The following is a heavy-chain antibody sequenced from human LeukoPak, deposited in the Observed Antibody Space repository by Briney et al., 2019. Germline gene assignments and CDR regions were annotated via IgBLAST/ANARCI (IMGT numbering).Heavy chain of an antibody. CDR3: VTFYYDSSGSYVHY. CDR2: IRGSGGST. V-gene: IGHV3-23*01. Sequence: GGSLRLSCAASGFTFTTYSMSWVRQAPGKGLESVSAIRGSGGSTYYADSVKGRFTIPRDDSKSTLYLQMNSLRAEDTAVYHCVTFYYDSSGSYVHYWGQGTLVTVSS. J-gene: IGHJ4*02. CDR1: GFTFTTYS. D-gene: IGHD3-22*01.